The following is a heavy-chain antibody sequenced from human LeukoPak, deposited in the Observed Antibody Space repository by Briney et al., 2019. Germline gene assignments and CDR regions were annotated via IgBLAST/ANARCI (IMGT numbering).Heavy chain of an antibody. Sequence: PSETQSLTCTVSGASVSSGGYYWSWLRQPPGKGLEWIGYIYYGGSTNYNPSLKSRVTISVDTSKNQFSLKVSSVTAADTAVYYCARRGGSGRSFDYWGQGTLVTVSS. D-gene: IGHD3-10*01. V-gene: IGHV4-61*08. CDR1: GASVSSGGYY. CDR2: IYYGGST. CDR3: ARRGGSGRSFDY. J-gene: IGHJ4*02.